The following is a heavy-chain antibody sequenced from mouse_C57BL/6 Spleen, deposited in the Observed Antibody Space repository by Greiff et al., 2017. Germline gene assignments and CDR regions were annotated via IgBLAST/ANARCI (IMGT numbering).Heavy chain of an antibody. D-gene: IGHD2-4*01. Sequence: VQLQQSGAELVKPGASVKISCKASGYAFSSYWMNWVKQRPGKGLEWIGQIYPGDGDTNYNGKFKGKATLTAGKSSSTAYMQLSSLTAEDSAVYVCARSYYDYDMDYWGQGTSVTVSS. CDR3: ARSYYDYDMDY. CDR2: IYPGDGDT. J-gene: IGHJ4*01. CDR1: GYAFSSYW. V-gene: IGHV1-80*01.